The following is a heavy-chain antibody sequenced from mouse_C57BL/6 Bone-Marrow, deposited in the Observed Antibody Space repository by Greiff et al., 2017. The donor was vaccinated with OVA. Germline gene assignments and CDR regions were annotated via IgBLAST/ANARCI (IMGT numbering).Heavy chain of an antibody. CDR3: TTRLRPYAMDY. CDR1: GFNIKDDY. Sequence: VQLKQSGAELVRPGASVKLSCTASGFNIKDDYMHWVKQRPEQGLEWIGWIDPENGDTEYASKFQGKATITADTSSNTAYLQLSSLTSEDTAVYYCTTRLRPYAMDYWGQGTSVTVSS. CDR2: IDPENGDT. V-gene: IGHV14-4*01. D-gene: IGHD2-4*01. J-gene: IGHJ4*01.